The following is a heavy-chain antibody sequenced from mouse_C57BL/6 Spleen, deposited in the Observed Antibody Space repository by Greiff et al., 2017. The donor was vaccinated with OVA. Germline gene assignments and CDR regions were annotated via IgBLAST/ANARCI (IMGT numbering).Heavy chain of an antibody. J-gene: IGHJ1*03. CDR1: GYAFSSSW. D-gene: IGHD2-3*01. V-gene: IGHV1-82*01. CDR3: ARFYDGYWDWYFDV. Sequence: QVQLQQSGPELVKPGASVKISCKASGYAFSSSWMNWVKQRPGKGLEWIGRIYPGDGDTNYNGKFKGKATLTADKSSSTAYMQLSSLTSEDSAVYFCARFYDGYWDWYFDVWGTGTTVTVSS. CDR2: IYPGDGDT.